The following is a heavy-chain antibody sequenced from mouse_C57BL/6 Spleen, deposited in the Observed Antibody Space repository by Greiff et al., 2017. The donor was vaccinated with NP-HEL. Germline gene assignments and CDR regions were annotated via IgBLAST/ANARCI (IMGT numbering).Heavy chain of an antibody. D-gene: IGHD1-1*01. Sequence: QVQLQQSGAELVRPGASVKLSCKASGYTFTDYYINWVKQRPGQGLEWIARLYPGSGNTYYNEKFTGKATLTAEKSSSTAYMQLSSLTSEDVSFYSCARYYGSSHEGYCDVWGTWTTVTVAS. V-gene: IGHV1-76*01. CDR2: LYPGSGNT. CDR3: ARYYGSSHEGYCDV. CDR1: GYTFTDYY. J-gene: IGHJ1*03.